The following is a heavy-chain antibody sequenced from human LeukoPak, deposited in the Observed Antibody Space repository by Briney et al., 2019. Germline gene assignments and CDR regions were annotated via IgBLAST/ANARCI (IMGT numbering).Heavy chain of an antibody. J-gene: IGHJ4*02. CDR1: GGSISSSSYY. V-gene: IGHV4-39*07. D-gene: IGHD5-18*01. CDR2: IYYSGST. CDR3: ARTAVDTTTNFDS. Sequence: SETLSLTCTVSGGSISSSSYYWGWIRQPPGKGLEWIGYIYYSGSTYYNPSLKSRVTMSVDTSKNQFSLKLSSVTVVDTAVYYCARTAVDTTTNFDSWGQGTLVTVSS.